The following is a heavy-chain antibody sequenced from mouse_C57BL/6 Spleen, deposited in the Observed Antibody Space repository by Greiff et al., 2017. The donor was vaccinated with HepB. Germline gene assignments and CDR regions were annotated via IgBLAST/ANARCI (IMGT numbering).Heavy chain of an antibody. V-gene: IGHV1-64*01. Sequence: QVQLKQPGAELVKPGASVKLSCKASGYTFTSYWMHWVKQRPGQGLEWIGMIHPNSGSTNYNEKFKSKATLTVDKSSSTAYMQLSSLTSEDSAVYYCARGNHPYYAMDYGGQGPSVTVSS. CDR1: GYTFTSYW. CDR2: IHPNSGST. CDR3: ARGNHPYYAMDY. J-gene: IGHJ4*01.